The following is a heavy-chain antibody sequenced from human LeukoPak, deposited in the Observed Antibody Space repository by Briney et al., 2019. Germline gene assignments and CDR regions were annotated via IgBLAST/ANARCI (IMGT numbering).Heavy chain of an antibody. D-gene: IGHD3-10*01. CDR3: ARYYGSGSYYRRFDY. Sequence: ASETLSLTCAVYGGSFSGYYWSWIRQPPGKGLEWIGEINHSGSTNYNPSLKGRVTISVDTSKNQFSLKLSSVTAADTAVYYCARYYGSGSYYRRFDYWGQGTLVTVSS. CDR2: INHSGST. V-gene: IGHV4-34*01. J-gene: IGHJ4*02. CDR1: GGSFSGYY.